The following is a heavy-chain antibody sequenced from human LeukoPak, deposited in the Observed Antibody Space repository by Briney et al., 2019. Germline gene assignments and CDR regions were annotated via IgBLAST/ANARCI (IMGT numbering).Heavy chain of an antibody. CDR1: GGSISSYY. D-gene: IGHD3-10*01. Sequence: SETLSLTCTVSGGSISSYYWSWIRQPAGKGLEWIGRIYTSGSTNYNPSLKSRVTMSVDTSKNQFSLKLSSVTAADTAVYYCATSRITMVRAPYEDAFDIWGQGTMVTVSS. J-gene: IGHJ3*02. CDR3: ATSRITMVRAPYEDAFDI. CDR2: IYTSGST. V-gene: IGHV4-4*07.